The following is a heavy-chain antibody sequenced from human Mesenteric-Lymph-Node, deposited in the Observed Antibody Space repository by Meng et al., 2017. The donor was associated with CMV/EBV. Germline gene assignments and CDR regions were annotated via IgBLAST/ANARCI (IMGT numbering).Heavy chain of an antibody. V-gene: IGHV1-46*01. CDR3: AREAIFGVVSLDY. D-gene: IGHD3-3*01. CDR2: INPYSGTT. CDR1: GYTFTSNY. J-gene: IGHJ4*02. Sequence: CQTSGYTFTSNYLNWVRQAPGQGLEWMGVINPYSGTTTYAQNFQGRIAMTSDTSTATVYMELNSLTSDDTAIYYCAREAIFGVVSLDYWGPGTLVTVSS.